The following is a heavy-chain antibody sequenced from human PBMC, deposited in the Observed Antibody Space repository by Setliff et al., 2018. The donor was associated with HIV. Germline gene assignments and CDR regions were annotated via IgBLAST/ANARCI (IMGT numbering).Heavy chain of an antibody. CDR3: ARGALLAVFDFDH. J-gene: IGHJ4*01. CDR1: GYTFTTYS. V-gene: IGHV1-3*01. CDR2: INVGKGDT. Sequence: ASVKVSCKTSGYTFTTYSIHWVRQAPGQSLEWMGWINVGKGDTKYSQELQGRITLTTDTSANTAYMELSSLRSDDTAVYFCARGALLAVFDFDHWGHGIQVTVSS. D-gene: IGHD3-10*01.